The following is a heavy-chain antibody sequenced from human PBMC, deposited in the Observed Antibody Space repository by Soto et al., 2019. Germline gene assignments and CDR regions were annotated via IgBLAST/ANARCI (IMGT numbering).Heavy chain of an antibody. CDR3: ARSPPLDSSGYYYQELDAFDI. V-gene: IGHV4-59*01. D-gene: IGHD3-22*01. CDR1: CGSISNYY. Sequence: SETLSPTPPVSCGSISNYYWTLVRPPPGEGPGGIGYIYYSGSTNYNPSLKSRVTISVDTSKNQFSLKLSSVTAADTAVYYCARSPPLDSSGYYYQELDAFDIWGQGTMVTVSS. CDR2: IYYSGST. J-gene: IGHJ3*02.